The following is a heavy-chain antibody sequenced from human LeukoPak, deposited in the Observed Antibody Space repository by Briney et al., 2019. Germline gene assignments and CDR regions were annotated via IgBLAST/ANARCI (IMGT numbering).Heavy chain of an antibody. Sequence: PGGSLRLSCAASGFTFTNYWMTWVRQAPGKGLEWVANIKQDGSEKYYVGSVKGRFTISRDNAKNSLYLQMNSLRAEDTAMYYCARSWYYYDSSGFPANFDCWGQGTLVTVSS. J-gene: IGHJ4*02. CDR1: GFTFTNYW. D-gene: IGHD3-22*01. CDR3: ARSWYYYDSSGFPANFDC. CDR2: IKQDGSEK. V-gene: IGHV3-7*01.